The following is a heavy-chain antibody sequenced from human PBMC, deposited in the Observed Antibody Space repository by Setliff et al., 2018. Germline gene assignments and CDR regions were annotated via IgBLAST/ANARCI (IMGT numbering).Heavy chain of an antibody. CDR2: IYYSGST. Sequence: PSETLSLTCAVSGGAIDNRYYWGWIRQPPGKGLEWIGSIYYSGSTYYSPSLKRRVTISVDTSKNQFSLKLSSVTAADTAVYYCATRTYYDSNGYYYAIAGPFDIWGQGTMVTVSS. D-gene: IGHD3-22*01. CDR3: ATRTYYDSNGYYYAIAGPFDI. CDR1: GGAIDNRYY. J-gene: IGHJ3*02. V-gene: IGHV4-39*01.